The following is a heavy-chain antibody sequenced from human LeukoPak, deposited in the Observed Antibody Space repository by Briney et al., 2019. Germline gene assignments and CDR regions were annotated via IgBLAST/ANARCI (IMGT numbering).Heavy chain of an antibody. V-gene: IGHV4-61*01. CDR3: ARVHTTVTTYYFDY. CDR2: IYYSRST. Sequence: SETLPLTCTVSGGPLCCGRYYWSWIRQPPGKGLEWIGYIYYSRSTNYNPSLMSRVTISVTTSKNLFSLKLSSVTAADTALYYCARVHTTVTTYYFDYWGQGTLVTVSS. CDR1: GGPLCCGRYY. J-gene: IGHJ4*02. D-gene: IGHD4-17*01.